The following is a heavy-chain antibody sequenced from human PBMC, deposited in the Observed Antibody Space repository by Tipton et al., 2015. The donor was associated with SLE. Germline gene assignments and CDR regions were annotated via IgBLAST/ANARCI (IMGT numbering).Heavy chain of an antibody. CDR3: ARDTRGLATIWGAFDI. D-gene: IGHD5-12*01. Sequence: TLSLTCAVYGGSFSGYYWSWIRQPPGKGLEWIGEINHSGSTNYNPSLKSRVTISVYTPKNQFSLKLSSVTAADTAVYYCARDTRGLATIWGAFDIWGQGTMVTVSS. CDR2: INHSGST. J-gene: IGHJ3*02. CDR1: GGSFSGYY. V-gene: IGHV4-34*01.